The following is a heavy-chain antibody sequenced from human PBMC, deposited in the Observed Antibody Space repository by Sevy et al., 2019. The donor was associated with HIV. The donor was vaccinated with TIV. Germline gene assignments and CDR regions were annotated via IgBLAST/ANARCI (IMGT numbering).Heavy chain of an antibody. Sequence: GGSLRLSCAASGFTFSSYSMNWVRQAPGKGLEWVSSISSSSSYIYYADSAKGRFTISRDNAKNSLYLQMNSLRAEDTAVYYCARTRREVLLWFGDSTRGYFDYWGQGTLVTVSS. CDR2: ISSSSSYI. D-gene: IGHD3-10*01. CDR1: GFTFSSYS. V-gene: IGHV3-21*01. CDR3: ARTRREVLLWFGDSTRGYFDY. J-gene: IGHJ4*02.